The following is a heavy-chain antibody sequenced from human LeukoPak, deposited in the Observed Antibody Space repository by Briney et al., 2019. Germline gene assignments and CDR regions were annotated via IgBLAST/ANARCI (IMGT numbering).Heavy chain of an antibody. CDR2: ISGSGGST. V-gene: IGHV3-23*01. CDR1: GFTFSSYA. J-gene: IGHJ4*02. Sequence: PGGSLRLSCAASGFTFSSYAMSWVRQAPGKGLEWVSAISGSGGSTNYADSEKGRFTISRDHAKNTLYLQMNSLRVEDTAVYYCTRGPPDGSGNYYPGDFWGQGTLVTVSS. D-gene: IGHD3-10*01. CDR3: TRGPPDGSGNYYPGDF.